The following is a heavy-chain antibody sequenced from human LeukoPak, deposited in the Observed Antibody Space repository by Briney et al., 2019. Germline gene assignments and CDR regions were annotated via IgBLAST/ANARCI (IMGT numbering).Heavy chain of an antibody. CDR3: ARDPGSGSYGDSFDY. Sequence: VASVKVSCKASGYTFTSYGISWVRQAPGQGLEWMGIINPSGGSTSYAQKFQGRVTMTRDTSTSTVYMELSSLRSEDTAVYYCARDPGSGSYGDSFDYWGQGTLVTVSS. D-gene: IGHD3-10*01. V-gene: IGHV1-46*01. CDR2: INPSGGST. J-gene: IGHJ4*02. CDR1: GYTFTSYG.